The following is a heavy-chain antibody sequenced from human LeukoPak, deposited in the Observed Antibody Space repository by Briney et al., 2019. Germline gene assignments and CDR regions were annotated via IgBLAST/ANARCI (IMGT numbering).Heavy chain of an antibody. CDR2: IWYDGSHK. V-gene: IGHV3-33*01. CDR3: ARDDHDAIYFDS. D-gene: IGHD1-1*01. J-gene: IGHJ4*02. CDR1: GFTFSSHG. Sequence: GGSLRLSCGASGFTFSSHGMHWVRQAPGKGLQWGANIWYDGSHKYYGDSVKGRFTISRDNSKNTLYLEMNSLRADDTAVYYCARDDHDAIYFDSWGQGTLVTVSS.